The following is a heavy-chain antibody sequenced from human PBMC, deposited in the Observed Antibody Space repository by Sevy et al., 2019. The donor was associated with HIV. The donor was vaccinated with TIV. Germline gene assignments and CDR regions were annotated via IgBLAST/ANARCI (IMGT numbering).Heavy chain of an antibody. CDR2: IYYSGST. Sequence: SETLSLTCTVSGGSISSGGYYWSWIRLHPGEGLEWIGYIYYSGSTYYNPSLKSRATISVDTSKNQFSLKLSSVTAADTAVYYCARAVTMIEVVTGWFDPWGQGTLVTVSS. V-gene: IGHV4-31*03. CDR1: GGSISSGGYY. D-gene: IGHD3-22*01. J-gene: IGHJ5*02. CDR3: ARAVTMIEVVTGWFDP.